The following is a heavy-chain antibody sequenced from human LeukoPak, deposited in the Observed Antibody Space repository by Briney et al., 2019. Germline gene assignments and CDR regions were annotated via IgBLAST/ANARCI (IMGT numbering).Heavy chain of an antibody. V-gene: IGHV3-21*01. CDR3: ARPHLGPMVYATYYYYYMDV. J-gene: IGHJ6*03. CDR1: GFTFSSYS. Sequence: PGGSLRLSCAASGFTFSSYSMNCVRQAPGKGLEWVSSISSSSSYIYYADSVKGRFTISRDNAKNSLYLQMNRLRAEDTAVYYCARPHLGPMVYATYYYYYMDVWGKGTTATVSS. CDR2: ISSSSSYI. D-gene: IGHD2-8*01.